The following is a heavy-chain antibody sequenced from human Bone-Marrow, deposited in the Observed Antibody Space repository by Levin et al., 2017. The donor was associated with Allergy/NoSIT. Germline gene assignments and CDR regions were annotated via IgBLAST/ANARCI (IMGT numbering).Heavy chain of an antibody. CDR1: GGSIRSYY. Sequence: SQTLSLPCTVSGGSIRSYYWSWIRQPPGKGLEWIGYIYYSGSTNYNPSLKSRVTISVDTSKNQFSLKLSSVTAADTAVYYCARVWERKGSSVDYYYYMDVWGKGTTVTVSS. J-gene: IGHJ6*03. CDR3: ARVWERKGSSVDYYYYMDV. CDR2: IYYSGST. V-gene: IGHV4-59*01. D-gene: IGHD6-13*01.